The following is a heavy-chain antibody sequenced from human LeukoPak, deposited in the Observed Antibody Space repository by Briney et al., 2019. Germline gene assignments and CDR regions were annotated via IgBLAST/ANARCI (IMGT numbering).Heavy chain of an antibody. CDR2: IKQDGSEK. J-gene: IGHJ4*02. CDR3: AKDRNWNYYDY. Sequence: GGSLRLSCVASGFNYNTYWMSWVRQAPGKGLEWVANIKQDGSEKNYVDSVKGRFTISRDNAKNSLYLQMNSLRAEDTAVYYCAKDRNWNYYDYWGQGTLATVSS. D-gene: IGHD1-20*01. V-gene: IGHV3-7*03. CDR1: GFNYNTYW.